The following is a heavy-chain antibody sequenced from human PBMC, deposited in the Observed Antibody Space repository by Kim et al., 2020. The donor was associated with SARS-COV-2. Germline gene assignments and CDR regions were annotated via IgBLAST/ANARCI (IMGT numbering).Heavy chain of an antibody. CDR1: GFTFSSYA. CDR2: ISYDGSNK. CDR3: ARDSRGSITMVRGVIITAAYYYYGMDV. D-gene: IGHD3-10*01. V-gene: IGHV3-30-3*01. J-gene: IGHJ6*02. Sequence: GGSLRLSCAASGFTFSSYAMHWVRQAPGKGLEWVAVISYDGSNKYYADSVKGRFTISRDNSKNTLYLQMNSLRAEDTAVYYCARDSRGSITMVRGVIITAAYYYYGMDVWGQGTTVTVSS.